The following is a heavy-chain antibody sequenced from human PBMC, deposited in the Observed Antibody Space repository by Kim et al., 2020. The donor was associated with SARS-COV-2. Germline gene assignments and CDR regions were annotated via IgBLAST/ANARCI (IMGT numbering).Heavy chain of an antibody. CDR1: GYTFTSYG. CDR3: ARDPPITYSSGWSYYYYYGMDV. V-gene: IGHV1-18*01. CDR2: ISAYNGNT. J-gene: IGHJ6*02. Sequence: ASVKVSCKASGYTFTSYGISWVRQAPGQGLEWMGWISAYNGNTNYAQKLQGRVTMTTDTSTSTAYMELRSLRSDDTAVYYCARDPPITYSSGWSYYYYYGMDVWGQGTTVTVSS. D-gene: IGHD6-19*01.